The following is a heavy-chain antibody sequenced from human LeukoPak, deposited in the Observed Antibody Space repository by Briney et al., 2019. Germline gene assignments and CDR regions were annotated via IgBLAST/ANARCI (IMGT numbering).Heavy chain of an antibody. CDR2: IYPRDGST. D-gene: IGHD3-22*01. CDR3: ATYYYDSSGYSPFDY. V-gene: IGHV1-46*01. Sequence: ASVNVSCKASGYTFTNNYLHWVRQAPGQGLEWMGMIYPRDGSTSYAQKFQGRVTMTEDTSTDTAYMELSSLRSEDTAVYYCATYYYDSSGYSPFDYWGQGTLVTVSS. CDR1: GYTFTNNY. J-gene: IGHJ4*02.